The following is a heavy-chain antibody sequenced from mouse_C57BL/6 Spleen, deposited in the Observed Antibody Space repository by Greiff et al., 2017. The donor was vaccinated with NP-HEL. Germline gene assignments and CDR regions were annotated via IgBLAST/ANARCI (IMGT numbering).Heavy chain of an antibody. V-gene: IGHV5-17*01. Sequence: EVHLVESGGGLVKPGGSLKLSCAASGFTFSDYGMHWVRQAPEKGLEWVAYISSGSSTIYYADTVKGRFTISRDNAKNTLFLQMTSLRSEDTAMYYCAKGETGRFAYWGQGTLVTVSA. J-gene: IGHJ3*01. CDR2: ISSGSSTI. CDR3: AKGETGRFAY. CDR1: GFTFSDYG. D-gene: IGHD4-1*01.